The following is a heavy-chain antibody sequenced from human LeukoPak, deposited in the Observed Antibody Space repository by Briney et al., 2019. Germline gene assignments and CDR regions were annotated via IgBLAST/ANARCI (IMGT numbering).Heavy chain of an antibody. CDR3: ARERSGGSSLDV. CDR2: IYSSGSS. D-gene: IGHD2-15*01. Sequence: KPSETLSLTCNVSGASIRGYYWSWIRQPPGKGLEWIGYIYSSGSSNYNPSLKSRVTMSVDTSKNQFSLKLSSVTAADTAVYYCARERSGGSSLDVWGKGTTVTVSS. J-gene: IGHJ6*04. CDR1: GASIRGYY. V-gene: IGHV4-59*12.